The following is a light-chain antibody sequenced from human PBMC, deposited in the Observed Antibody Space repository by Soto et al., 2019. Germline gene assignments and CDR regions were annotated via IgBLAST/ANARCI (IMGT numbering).Light chain of an antibody. Sequence: DIQMTQSPSTLSASVGDRFTITCRASQNIHRWLAWYQQKPGKAPNLLIYDASRLENGVPSRFSGSGSGTDFTLTISGLQPDDFATYYCQHYNSYPWTFGQGTKVDIK. J-gene: IGKJ1*01. CDR2: DAS. V-gene: IGKV1-5*01. CDR1: QNIHRW. CDR3: QHYNSYPWT.